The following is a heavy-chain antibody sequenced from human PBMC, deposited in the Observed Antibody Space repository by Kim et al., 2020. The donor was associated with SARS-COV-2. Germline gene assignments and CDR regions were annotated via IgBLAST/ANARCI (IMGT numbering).Heavy chain of an antibody. CDR1: GFTFSSYA. V-gene: IGHV3-48*04. J-gene: IGHJ6*02. Sequence: GGSLRLSCAASGFTFSSYAMNWVRQAPGKGLEWVSFIRCSGSNKYYADSVKGRFTISRDNAKNTLYLQMNSLRAEDTAVYYCARGGAKRKIVTDDWGQGTTVTVSS. CDR2: IRCSGSNK. D-gene: IGHD3-16*02. CDR3: ARGGAKRKIVTDD.